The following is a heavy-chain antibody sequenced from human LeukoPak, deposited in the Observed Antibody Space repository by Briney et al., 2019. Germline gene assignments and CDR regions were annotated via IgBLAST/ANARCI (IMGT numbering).Heavy chain of an antibody. V-gene: IGHV3-33*06. CDR1: GFTFSNCG. CDR2: IWYDGNNK. Sequence: GGSLRLSCAASGFTFSNCGMYWVRQAPGQGLEWVAVIWYDGNNKYYAGSVQGRFTISRDNSKNTLYLHMNSPRAEDTAVYYCAKDLTSSTTVIDYWGQGTLVIVSS. D-gene: IGHD2-2*01. CDR3: AKDLTSSTTVIDY. J-gene: IGHJ4*02.